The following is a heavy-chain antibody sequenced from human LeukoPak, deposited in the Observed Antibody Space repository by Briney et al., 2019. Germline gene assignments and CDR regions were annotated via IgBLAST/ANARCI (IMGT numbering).Heavy chain of an antibody. CDR3: ACSTYYYFDY. Sequence: KPSETLSLTCTVSGGSISSYYWSLIRQPPGKGLEWIGYIYYSGSTNYNPYLKSRLTISVDTSENQFSLNLNSVTAADTAVYYCACSTYYYFDYWGQGTLVTVSS. J-gene: IGHJ4*02. V-gene: IGHV4-59*01. CDR1: GGSISSYY. CDR2: IYYSGST. D-gene: IGHD2-2*01.